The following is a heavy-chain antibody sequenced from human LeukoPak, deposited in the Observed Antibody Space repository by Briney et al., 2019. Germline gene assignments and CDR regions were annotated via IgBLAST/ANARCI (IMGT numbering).Heavy chain of an antibody. D-gene: IGHD7-27*01. V-gene: IGHV3-21*01. CDR3: ARGGTGLDYFDY. CDR1: GFTFSSYS. CDR2: ISSSSSYI. J-gene: IGHJ4*02. Sequence: GGSLRLSCAASGFTFSSYSMNWVRQAPGKGLEWVSSISSSSSYIYYADSVKGRFTISRDNAKNSLYLQMNSLRAEDTAVYYCARGGTGLDYFDYWGQGTLVTVSS.